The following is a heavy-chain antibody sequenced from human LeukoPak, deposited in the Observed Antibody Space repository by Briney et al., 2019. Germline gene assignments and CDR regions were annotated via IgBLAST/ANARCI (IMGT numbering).Heavy chain of an antibody. CDR3: ARDPGGSYKQGAFDI. J-gene: IGHJ3*02. CDR2: IYYSGST. D-gene: IGHD1-26*01. CDR1: GGSISSYY. Sequence: PSETLSLTCTVSGGSISSYYWSWIRQPPGKGLEWIGYIYYSGSTNYNPSLKSRVTISVDTSKNQFSLKLSSVTAADTAVYYCARDPGGSYKQGAFDIWGQGTMVTVSS. V-gene: IGHV4-59*12.